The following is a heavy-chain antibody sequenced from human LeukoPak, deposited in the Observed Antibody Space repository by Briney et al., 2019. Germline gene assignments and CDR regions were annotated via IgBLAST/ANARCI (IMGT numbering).Heavy chain of an antibody. Sequence: SVTLSLTCAVYGGSFSGYYWSWIRQPPGKGLEWIGEINHSGSTNYNPSLKSRVTISVDTSKNQFSLKLSSVTAADTAVYYCARSDDFWSGPMDVWGKGTTVTVSS. CDR1: GGSFSGYY. D-gene: IGHD3-3*01. CDR3: ARSDDFWSGPMDV. J-gene: IGHJ6*04. V-gene: IGHV4-34*01. CDR2: INHSGST.